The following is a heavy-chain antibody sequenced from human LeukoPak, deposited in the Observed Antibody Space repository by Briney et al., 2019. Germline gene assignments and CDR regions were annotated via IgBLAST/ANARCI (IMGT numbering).Heavy chain of an antibody. V-gene: IGHV5-51*01. CDR2: IYPGDSDT. J-gene: IGHJ3*02. CDR1: GSIFTSYW. CDR3: ARQLHGSYYDAFDI. Sequence: GESLKISCKGSGSIFTSYWIGWVRQLPGKGLEWMGIIYPGDSDTRYSPSFQGQVTISADNSISTAYLQWSSLKASDTAMYYCARQLHGSYYDAFDIWGQGTMVTVSS. D-gene: IGHD1-26*01.